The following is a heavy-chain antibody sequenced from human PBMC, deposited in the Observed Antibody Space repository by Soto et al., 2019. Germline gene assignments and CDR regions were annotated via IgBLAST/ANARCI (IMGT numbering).Heavy chain of an antibody. CDR3: ARELSRDYYYGSGLIDY. CDR2: ISAYNGNT. Sequence: QVQLVQSGAEVKKPGASVKVSCKASGYTFTSYGISWVRQAPGQGLEWMGWISAYNGNTNYAQKLQGRVTMTTDTPTSTAYMELRSLRSDDTAVYYCARELSRDYYYGSGLIDYWGQGTLVTVSS. V-gene: IGHV1-18*01. CDR1: GYTFTSYG. D-gene: IGHD3-10*01. J-gene: IGHJ4*02.